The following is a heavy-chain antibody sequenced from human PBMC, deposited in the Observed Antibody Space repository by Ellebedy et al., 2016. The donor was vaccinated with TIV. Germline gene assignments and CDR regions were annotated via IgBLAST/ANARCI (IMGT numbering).Heavy chain of an antibody. Sequence: GESLKISCAASGFTFSSYDMHWVRQAPGKGLEWVAVISYDGSNKYYADSVKGRFSASRDNSKNTLFLQMNSLRAEDTAVYYCAKDGGDGYNFILDYWGQGTLVTVSS. CDR3: AKDGGDGYNFILDY. V-gene: IGHV3-30*18. J-gene: IGHJ4*02. CDR1: GFTFSSYD. D-gene: IGHD5-24*01. CDR2: ISYDGSNK.